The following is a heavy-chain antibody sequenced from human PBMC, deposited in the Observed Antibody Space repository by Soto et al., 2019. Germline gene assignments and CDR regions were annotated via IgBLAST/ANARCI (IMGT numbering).Heavy chain of an antibody. CDR3: ALSHTVTTDY. CDR1: GLTLSSYW. CDR2: INSAGSST. Sequence: EVQLVESGGGLVQPGGSLRLSCAASGLTLSSYWMHWVRQAPGKGLVWVSRINSAGSSTSYADSVKGRFTISRDNAKNTLYLQMNSLRAEDTAVYYCALSHTVTTDYWGQGTLVTVSS. V-gene: IGHV3-74*01. D-gene: IGHD4-17*01. J-gene: IGHJ4*02.